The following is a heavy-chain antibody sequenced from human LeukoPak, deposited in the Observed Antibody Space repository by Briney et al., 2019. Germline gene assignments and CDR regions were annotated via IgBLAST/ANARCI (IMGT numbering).Heavy chain of an antibody. Sequence: GASVKVSCKASGGTFSSYAISWVRQAPGQGLEWMGGIIPIFGTANYAQKFQGRVTITADESTSTAYMELSSLRSEDTAVYYCARDCNDFWSGYYSWFDPWGQGTLVTVSS. CDR3: ARDCNDFWSGYYSWFDP. V-gene: IGHV1-69*13. D-gene: IGHD3-3*01. CDR2: IIPIFGTA. CDR1: GGTFSSYA. J-gene: IGHJ5*02.